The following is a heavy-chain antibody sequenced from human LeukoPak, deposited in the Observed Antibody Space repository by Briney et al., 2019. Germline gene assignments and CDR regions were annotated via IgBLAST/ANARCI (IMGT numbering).Heavy chain of an antibody. V-gene: IGHV2-70*11. CDR3: ARTPGGDCGGDCYPEAFDI. Sequence: ESGPTLVNPTQTLTLTCTFSGFSLSTSGMCVSWIRQPPGKALEWLARIDWSDDKYYSTSLKTRLTISEDTSKTQVVLTMTNMDPVDTATYYCARTPGGDCGGDCYPEAFDIWGQGTMVTVSS. D-gene: IGHD2-21*02. J-gene: IGHJ3*02. CDR1: GFSLSTSGMC. CDR2: IDWSDDK.